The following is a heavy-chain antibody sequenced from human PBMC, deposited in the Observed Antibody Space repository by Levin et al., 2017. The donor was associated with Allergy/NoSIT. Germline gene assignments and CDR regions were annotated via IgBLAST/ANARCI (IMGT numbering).Heavy chain of an antibody. CDR2: ISYDGSNK. CDR3: AKDLGSSTVTTFKLNYFDY. D-gene: IGHD4-17*01. J-gene: IGHJ4*02. Sequence: PGGSLRLSCAASGFTFSIYGMHWVRQAPGKGLEWVAVISYDGSNKYYADSVKGRFTISRDNSKNTLYLQMNSLRAEDTAVYYCAKDLGSSTVTTFKLNYFDYWGQGTLVTVSS. CDR1: GFTFSIYG. V-gene: IGHV3-30*18.